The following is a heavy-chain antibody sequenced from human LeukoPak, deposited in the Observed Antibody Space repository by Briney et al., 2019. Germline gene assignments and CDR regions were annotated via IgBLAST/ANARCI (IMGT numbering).Heavy chain of an antibody. CDR3: ARDCGMAY. D-gene: IGHD2-21*01. CDR1: GFTFSRYC. CDR2: IKPDGSEK. V-gene: IGHV3-7*01. J-gene: IGHJ4*01. Sequence: GGSLRLSCAASGFTFSRYCLTWVRQAPGKGLEWVANIKPDGSEKYYVDSVKGRFTISRDNAKNSLDLQMNSLRAEDTAVYYCARDCGMAYWGHGTLVTVSS.